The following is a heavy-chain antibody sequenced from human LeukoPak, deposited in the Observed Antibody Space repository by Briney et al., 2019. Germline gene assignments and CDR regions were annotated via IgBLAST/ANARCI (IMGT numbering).Heavy chain of an antibody. D-gene: IGHD3-10*01. CDR3: AREAGGTGXYFDY. J-gene: IGHJ4*02. Sequence: SETLSLTCTVSGGSISSYYWSWIRQPPGKGLEWIGYIYYSGSTNYNPSLKSRVTISVDTSKNQFSLKLSSVTAADTAVYYCAREAGGTGXYFDYWGQGTLVTVSS. V-gene: IGHV4-59*01. CDR2: IYYSGST. CDR1: GGSISSYY.